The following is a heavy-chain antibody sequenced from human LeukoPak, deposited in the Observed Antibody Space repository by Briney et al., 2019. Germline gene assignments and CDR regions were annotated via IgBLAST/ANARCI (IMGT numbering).Heavy chain of an antibody. D-gene: IGHD2-21*02. CDR3: ARTYCAEDCSIRYFDY. CDR1: GYTFTGYY. V-gene: IGHV1-2*02. Sequence: GASVKVSCKASGYTFTGYYMHWVRQAPGQGLEWMGWINPKSGGTNEAQKFHDRVTMTRDTSIRTAYMEVSRLRSDDTAVYYCARTYCAEDCSIRYFDYWGQGTLVTVSS. J-gene: IGHJ4*02. CDR2: INPKSGGT.